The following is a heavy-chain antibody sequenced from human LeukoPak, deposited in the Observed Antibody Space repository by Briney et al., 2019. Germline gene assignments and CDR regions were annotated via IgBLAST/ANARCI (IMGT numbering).Heavy chain of an antibody. Sequence: ASVKVSCKASGYTFTSYDINWVRQATGQGLEWMGYMNPNSGNTGYAQKFQGRVTITINTSISTAYMELRSLRSDDTAVYYCARTMVRGVIIRGDYYYYYMDVWGKGTTVTISS. CDR1: GYTFTSYD. J-gene: IGHJ6*03. CDR3: ARTMVRGVIIRGDYYYYYMDV. CDR2: MNPNSGNT. V-gene: IGHV1-8*03. D-gene: IGHD3-10*01.